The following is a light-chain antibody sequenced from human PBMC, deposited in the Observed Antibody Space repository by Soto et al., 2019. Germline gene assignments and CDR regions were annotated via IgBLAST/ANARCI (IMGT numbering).Light chain of an antibody. Sequence: VLTQSPGTLSLSPGERATLSCMASQSVSSSYLAWYQQQPGQAPRLRIYGASSGATGIPDRLSGSGSGTDFTLTISRLEPEDFAVYYCQQYGSSWTFGQGTKVDIK. J-gene: IGKJ1*01. V-gene: IGKV3-20*01. CDR2: GAS. CDR1: QSVSSSY. CDR3: QQYGSSWT.